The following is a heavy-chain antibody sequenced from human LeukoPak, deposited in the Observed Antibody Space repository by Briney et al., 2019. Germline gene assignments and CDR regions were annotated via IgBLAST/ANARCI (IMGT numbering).Heavy chain of an antibody. CDR2: ISYDGSNK. CDR1: GFTFSSYA. CDR3: ARAVMSEAGPQYYYYGMDV. J-gene: IGHJ6*02. V-gene: IGHV3-30-3*01. D-gene: IGHD6-19*01. Sequence: GGSLRLSCAASGFTFSSYAMHWVRQAPGKGLEWVAVISYDGSNKYYADSVKGRFTISRDNSKNTLYLQMNSLRAEDTAVYYCARAVMSEAGPQYYYYGMDVWGQGTTVTVSS.